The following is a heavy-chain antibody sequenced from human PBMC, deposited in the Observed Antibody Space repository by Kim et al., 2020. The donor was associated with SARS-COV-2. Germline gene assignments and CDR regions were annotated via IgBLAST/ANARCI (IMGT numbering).Heavy chain of an antibody. J-gene: IGHJ6*02. CDR2: IIPIFGTA. CDR1: GGTFSSYA. Sequence: SVKVSCKASGGTFSSYAISWVRQAPGQGLEWMGGIIPIFGTANYAQKFQGRVTITADESTSTAYMELSSLRSEDTAVYYCATASTVTTYYYYYGMDVWGQGTTVTVSS. V-gene: IGHV1-69*13. D-gene: IGHD4-17*01. CDR3: ATASTVTTYYYYYGMDV.